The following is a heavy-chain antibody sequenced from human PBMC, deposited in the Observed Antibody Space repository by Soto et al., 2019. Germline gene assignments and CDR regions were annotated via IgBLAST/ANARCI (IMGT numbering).Heavy chain of an antibody. V-gene: IGHV3-49*03. CDR3: TREPRYYDILTGYRYYYYYGMDV. Sequence: GGSLRLSCTASGFTFGDYAMSWFRQAPGKGLEWVGFIRSKAYGGTTEYAASVKGRFTISRDDSKSIAYLQMNSLKTEDTAVYYCTREPRYYDILTGYRYYYYYGMDVWGQGTTVTVSS. J-gene: IGHJ6*02. CDR2: IRSKAYGGTT. CDR1: GFTFGDYA. D-gene: IGHD3-9*01.